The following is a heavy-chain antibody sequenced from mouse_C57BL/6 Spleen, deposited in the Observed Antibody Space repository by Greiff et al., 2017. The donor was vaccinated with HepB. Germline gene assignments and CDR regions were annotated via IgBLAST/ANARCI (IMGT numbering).Heavy chain of an antibody. D-gene: IGHD1-1*02. CDR3: ARDRNYGGSY. Sequence: EVKLEESGPGLVKPSQSLSLTCSVTGYSITSGYYWNWIRQFPGNKLEWMGYISYDGSNNYNPSLKNRISITRDTSKNQFFLKLNSVTTEDTATYYCARDRNYGGSYWGQGTSVTVSS. J-gene: IGHJ4*01. CDR2: ISYDGSN. V-gene: IGHV3-6*01. CDR1: GYSITSGYY.